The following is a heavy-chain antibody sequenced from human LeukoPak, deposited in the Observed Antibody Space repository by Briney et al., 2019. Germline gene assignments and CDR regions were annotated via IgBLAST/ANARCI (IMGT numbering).Heavy chain of an antibody. J-gene: IGHJ4*02. CDR1: GFTFSSFA. CDR3: AKGISGSCYTGLGF. Sequence: GGSLRLSRAASGFTFSSFAMGWVRLAPGEWLQWISCIYGSNNNTYYTDSVTGRFTISRDNSKTTLFLQMNSLRAEDTAVYYCAKGISGSCYTGLGFWGQGTLVTVSS. V-gene: IGHV3-23*05. CDR2: IYGSNNNT. D-gene: IGHD2-2*02.